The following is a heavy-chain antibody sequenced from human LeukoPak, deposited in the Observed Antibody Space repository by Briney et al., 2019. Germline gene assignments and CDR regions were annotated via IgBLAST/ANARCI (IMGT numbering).Heavy chain of an antibody. V-gene: IGHV2-5*02. J-gene: IGHJ3*02. CDR1: RFSLRTSGVG. Sequence: SGPTLVNPTQTLTLTCTFSRFSLRTSGVGVGWIRQPPGKALEWVALIYWDNDKRYSPSLKSRLTITKDTSKNQVVLTMTNMDPVDTATYYCAHRSSIGWFGAFDIWGQGTMVTVSS. CDR3: AHRSSIGWFGAFDI. CDR2: IYWDNDK. D-gene: IGHD6-19*01.